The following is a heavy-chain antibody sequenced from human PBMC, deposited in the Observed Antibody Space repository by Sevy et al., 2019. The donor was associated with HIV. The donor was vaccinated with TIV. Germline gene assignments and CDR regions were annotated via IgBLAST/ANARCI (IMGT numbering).Heavy chain of an antibody. V-gene: IGHV1-24*01. Sequence: ASVKVSCKVSGYTLTKLSIHWVRQAPGKGLEWMGDFDPQDDEILYAQRFQGRLTMTEDTSTETAYMELSGLTSEDTAVYYCATVGLRYYSGSSSYQGDWFDPWGQSTLVTVSS. D-gene: IGHD2-15*01. CDR2: FDPQDDEI. J-gene: IGHJ5*02. CDR3: ATVGLRYYSGSSSYQGDWFDP. CDR1: GYTLTKLS.